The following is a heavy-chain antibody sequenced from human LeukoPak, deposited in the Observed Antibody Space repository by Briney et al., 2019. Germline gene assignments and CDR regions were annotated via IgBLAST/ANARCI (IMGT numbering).Heavy chain of an antibody. CDR1: GFTFSSYW. J-gene: IGHJ6*03. D-gene: IGHD5-24*01. Sequence: PGGSLRLSCAASGFTFSSYWMHWVRQAPGKGLLWVSRIKSDGTGTSYADSVKGRFTISRDNAKNTLYLQMNSLRAEDTAVYYCARGRDGSNYYYNYMDVWGKGTTVTVSS. CDR2: IKSDGTGT. V-gene: IGHV3-74*01. CDR3: ARGRDGSNYYYNYMDV.